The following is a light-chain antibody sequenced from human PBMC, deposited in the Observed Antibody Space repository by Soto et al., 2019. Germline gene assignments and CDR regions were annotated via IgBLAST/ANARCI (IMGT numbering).Light chain of an antibody. CDR1: QTVTINY. Sequence: EVVHTPSPGTLSSYNGQRATLSCSPTQTVTINYLAWYQQKPGLAPRLLIYDASSRATGIPDRFSGSGSGTDFTLTISRLEPEDFAVYYCQQYGSAPALTFGGGTNVDVK. CDR3: QQYGSAPALT. CDR2: DAS. J-gene: IGKJ4*01. V-gene: IGKV3D-20*01.